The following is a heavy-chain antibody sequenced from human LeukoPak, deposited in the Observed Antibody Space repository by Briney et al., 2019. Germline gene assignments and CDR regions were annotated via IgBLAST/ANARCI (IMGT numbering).Heavy chain of an antibody. J-gene: IGHJ4*02. V-gene: IGHV3-73*01. Sequence: GGSLRLSCAASGFTFSGSAMHWVRQASGKGLEWVGRIRSKANSYATAYAASVKGRFTISRDDSKNTAYLQMNSLKTEDTAVYYCTRHGPRSYCGGDCYSGGYFDYWGQGTLVTVSS. CDR2: IRSKANSYAT. D-gene: IGHD2-21*02. CDR1: GFTFSGSA. CDR3: TRHGPRSYCGGDCYSGGYFDY.